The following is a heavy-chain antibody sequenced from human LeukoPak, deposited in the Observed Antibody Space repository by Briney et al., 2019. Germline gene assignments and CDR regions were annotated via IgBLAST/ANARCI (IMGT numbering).Heavy chain of an antibody. CDR2: VYTSGST. J-gene: IGHJ4*02. CDR1: GGPISTYY. V-gene: IGHV4-4*07. D-gene: IGHD3-22*01. Sequence: SETLSLTCTVSGGPISTYYWSWIRQPAGKGLEWIGRVYTSGSTYYNPSLKSRVTISVDTSKNQFSLKLSSVTAADTAVYYCATTYYYDSSGYYVRSFDYWGQGTLVTVSS. CDR3: ATTYYYDSSGYYVRSFDY.